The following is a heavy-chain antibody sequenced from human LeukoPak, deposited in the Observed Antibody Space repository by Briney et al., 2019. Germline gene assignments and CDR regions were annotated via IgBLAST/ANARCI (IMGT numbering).Heavy chain of an antibody. CDR3: AREGYSYYYGMDV. CDR1: GFSFSNYA. V-gene: IGHV3-23*01. CDR2: ITGSGGDT. J-gene: IGHJ6*02. D-gene: IGHD6-13*01. Sequence: GGSLRLSCAASGFSFSNYAMSWVRQAPGEGLEWVSAITGSGGDTYHAESVKGRFTVSRDNSKNTLYLQMDSLRAEDTAVYYCAREGYSYYYGMDVWGQGTTVTVSS.